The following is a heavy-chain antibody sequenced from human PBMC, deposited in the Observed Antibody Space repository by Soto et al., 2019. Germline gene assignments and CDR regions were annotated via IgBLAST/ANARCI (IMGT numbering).Heavy chain of an antibody. V-gene: IGHV3-23*01. J-gene: IGHJ4*02. CDR3: AKDRTSGYDPRDY. CDR1: GLTFSSYA. CDR2: ISGSGGST. Sequence: GGSLRLSCAASGLTFSSYAMSWVRQAPGKGLEWVSAISGSGGSTYYADSVKGRFTISRDNSKNTLYLQMNSLRAEDTAVYYCAKDRTSGYDPRDYWGKGTLVTVSS. D-gene: IGHD5-12*01.